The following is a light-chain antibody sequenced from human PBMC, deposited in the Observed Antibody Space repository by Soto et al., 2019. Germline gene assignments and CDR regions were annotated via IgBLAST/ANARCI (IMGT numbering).Light chain of an antibody. V-gene: IGKV2-28*01. CDR3: MQGLQTFYT. Sequence: DIVMTQSPLSLPVTPGEPASISCRSSQSLLHSNGYTYLDWYLQKPGQSPQLLIYLGFNRASGVPDRFSGSGSGTDFTLNISRVEAEDVGVYYCMQGLQTFYTFGQGTKLEIK. CDR1: QSLLHSNGYTY. J-gene: IGKJ2*01. CDR2: LGF.